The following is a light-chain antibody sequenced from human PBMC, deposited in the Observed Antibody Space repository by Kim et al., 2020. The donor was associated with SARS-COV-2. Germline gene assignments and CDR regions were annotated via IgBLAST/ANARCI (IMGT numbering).Light chain of an antibody. J-gene: IGKJ4*01. Sequence: EILMTQSPATLSVSPGERATLSCRASRWLTNLAWYQQKPGQAPRLLVSGASTRATGIPARFSGSGSGTEFTLTISSLQSEDLAVYYCQQYNNWPLTFGGGTKVDIK. CDR3: QQYNNWPLT. CDR2: GAS. CDR1: RWLTN. V-gene: IGKV3-15*01.